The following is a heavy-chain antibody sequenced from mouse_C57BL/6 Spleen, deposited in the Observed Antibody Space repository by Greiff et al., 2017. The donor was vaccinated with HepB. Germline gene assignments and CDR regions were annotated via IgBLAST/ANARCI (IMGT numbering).Heavy chain of an antibody. J-gene: IGHJ3*01. CDR2: IDPEDGET. Sequence: EVQLQQSGAELVKPGASVKLSCTASGFNIKDYYMHWVKQRTEQGLEWIGRIDPEDGETKYAAKFQGKATITADTSSNTAYLQLSSLTSEDTAVYYCARGVYYGNYDWFAYWGQRTLVTVSA. V-gene: IGHV14-2*01. CDR1: GFNIKDYY. D-gene: IGHD2-1*01. CDR3: ARGVYYGNYDWFAY.